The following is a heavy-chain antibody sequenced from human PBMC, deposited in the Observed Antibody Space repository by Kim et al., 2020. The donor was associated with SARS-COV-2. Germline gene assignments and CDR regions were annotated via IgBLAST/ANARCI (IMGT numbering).Heavy chain of an antibody. J-gene: IGHJ4*02. V-gene: IGHV3-23*01. Sequence: YYADSVKGRFTISRDNSKNTLFLRMNNLRAEDTAVYYCAKGAGAPFFFDYWGQGTLVTVSS. CDR3: AKGAGAPFFFDY. D-gene: IGHD6-19*01.